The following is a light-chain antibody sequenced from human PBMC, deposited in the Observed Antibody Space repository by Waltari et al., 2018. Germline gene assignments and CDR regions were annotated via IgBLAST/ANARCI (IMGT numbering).Light chain of an antibody. CDR3: QQYENVPWT. J-gene: IGKJ1*01. Sequence: DVQLTQSPSSLSASVEDRATITCQASQDIKKSLNWYQQKPGKAPKVLITDASNLETGVPSRFSGSASGTDFTFTITSLQPEDIATYYCQQYENVPWTFGQGTKVEIK. V-gene: IGKV1-33*01. CDR2: DAS. CDR1: QDIKKS.